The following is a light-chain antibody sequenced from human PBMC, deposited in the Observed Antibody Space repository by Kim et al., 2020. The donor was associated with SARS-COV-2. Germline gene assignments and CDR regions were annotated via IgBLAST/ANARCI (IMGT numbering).Light chain of an antibody. J-gene: IGKJ1*01. V-gene: IGKV1-5*01. CDR3: LQYHSYPET. CDR2: DAS. Sequence: DIQMTQSPSTLSASVGDRVTITCRASQSTSSWLAWYQQKPGKAPKLLIYDASSLQSGVPSRFSGSGSGTEFTLTISSLQPDDFATYYFLQYHSYPETFGQGTKVEIK. CDR1: QSTSSW.